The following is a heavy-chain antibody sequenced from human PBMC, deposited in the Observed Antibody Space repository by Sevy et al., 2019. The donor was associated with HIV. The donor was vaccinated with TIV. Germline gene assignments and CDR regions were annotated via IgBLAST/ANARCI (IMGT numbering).Heavy chain of an antibody. V-gene: IGHV1-69*13. CDR3: ARVGRYYDSSGYYRDY. Sequence: ASVKVSCKASGGTFSSYAISWVRQAPGQGLEWMGGIIPIFGTANYAQKFQGRVTITADESTSTAYMELSSLRSEDTAVYYCARVGRYYDSSGYYRDYWGQRTLVTVSS. D-gene: IGHD3-22*01. J-gene: IGHJ4*02. CDR1: GGTFSSYA. CDR2: IIPIFGTA.